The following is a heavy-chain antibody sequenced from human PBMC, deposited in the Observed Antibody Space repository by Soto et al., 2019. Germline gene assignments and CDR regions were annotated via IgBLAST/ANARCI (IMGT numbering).Heavy chain of an antibody. CDR3: ARSPTYGSSTSSYPNWFDP. CDR1: GGSFSGYY. CDR2: INHSGST. Sequence: SETLSLTCAVYGGSFSGYYWSWIRQPPGKGLEWIGEINHSGSTNYNPSLKSRVTISVDTSKNQFSLKLSSVTAADTAVYSCARSPTYGSSTSSYPNWFDPWGQGTLVTVSS. V-gene: IGHV4-34*01. J-gene: IGHJ5*02. D-gene: IGHD2-2*01.